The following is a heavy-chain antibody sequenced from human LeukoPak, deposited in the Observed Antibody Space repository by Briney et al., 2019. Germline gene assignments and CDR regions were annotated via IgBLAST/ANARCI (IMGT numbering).Heavy chain of an antibody. Sequence: GGSLRLSCAASGFTFSSYSMNWVRQAPGKGLEWVSYISSSSSTIYYADSVKGRFTISRDNAKNSLYLQMNSLRAEDTAVYYCAELGITMIGGVWGKGTTATISS. J-gene: IGHJ6*04. V-gene: IGHV3-48*04. CDR2: ISSSSSTI. CDR3: AELGITMIGGV. CDR1: GFTFSSYS. D-gene: IGHD3-10*02.